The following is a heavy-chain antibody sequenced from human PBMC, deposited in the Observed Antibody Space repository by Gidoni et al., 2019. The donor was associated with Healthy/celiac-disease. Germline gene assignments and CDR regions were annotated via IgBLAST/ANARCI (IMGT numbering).Heavy chain of an antibody. J-gene: IGHJ4*02. CDR3: ARAPTTLTTSEFDY. V-gene: IGHV3-30-3*01. CDR1: GFTLSSYA. CDR2: ISHDGSNK. Sequence: QVQLVESGGSVVQPGRSLRLSCAAYGFTLSSYAMHWVRQAPGKGLEWVAVISHDGSNKYYADSVKGRFTISRDNSKNTLYLQMNSLRAEDTAVYYCARAPTTLTTSEFDYWGQGTLVTVSS. D-gene: IGHD4-17*01.